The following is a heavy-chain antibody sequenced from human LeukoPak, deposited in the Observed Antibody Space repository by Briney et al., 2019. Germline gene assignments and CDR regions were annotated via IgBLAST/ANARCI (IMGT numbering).Heavy chain of an antibody. J-gene: IGHJ4*02. V-gene: IGHV3-30*18. CDR3: AKGMEPIVVLSHFDY. D-gene: IGHD3-22*01. Sequence: HPGRSLRLSCEASGFTLSTYGVHWVRQAPGKGLEWVAVISYDGSDKYYADSVKGRFTIPRDNSKNTLYLQMNSLRAEDTAIYYCAKGMEPIVVLSHFDYWGQGTLVTVSS. CDR2: ISYDGSDK. CDR1: GFTLSTYG.